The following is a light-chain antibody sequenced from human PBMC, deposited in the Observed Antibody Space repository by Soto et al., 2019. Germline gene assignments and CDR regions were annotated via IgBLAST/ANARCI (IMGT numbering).Light chain of an antibody. J-gene: IGKJ1*01. CDR2: GAS. CDR3: QQYNNWPPWT. Sequence: EIVMTQAPATLSLSPVERAALSCGASQSVSSNLAWYQQKPGQAPRLLIYGASTRATGIPARFNGSGSGTEFTLTISSLQSEDFAVYYCQQYNNWPPWTFGQGTKVDIK. CDR1: QSVSSN. V-gene: IGKV3-15*01.